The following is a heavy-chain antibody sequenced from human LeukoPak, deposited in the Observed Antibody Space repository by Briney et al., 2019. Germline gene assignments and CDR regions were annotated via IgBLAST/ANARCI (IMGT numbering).Heavy chain of an antibody. Sequence: SETLSLTCSVSDGSITSYHWSWIRQPPGKGLEWMGYIFYTGRTNYNPSLRSRVTISVDTSKNQFSLKLTSMTAADTAVYYCVRVLRGYNVNVFGAFDVWGRGTLVAVTS. CDR2: IFYTGRT. J-gene: IGHJ3*01. D-gene: IGHD5-24*01. V-gene: IGHV4-59*01. CDR1: DGSITSYH. CDR3: VRVLRGYNVNVFGAFDV.